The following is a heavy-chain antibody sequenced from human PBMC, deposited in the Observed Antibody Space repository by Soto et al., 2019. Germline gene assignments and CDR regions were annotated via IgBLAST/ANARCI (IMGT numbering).Heavy chain of an antibody. D-gene: IGHD6-13*01. J-gene: IGHJ6*02. Sequence: GASVKVSCKASGGTFSSYAISWVRQAPGQGLEWMGGIIPIFGTANYAQKFQGRVTITADESTSTAYMELSSLRSEDTAVYYCARVHVRQHGIAAAYLTFNYGMDVWGQGTTVTVSS. CDR3: ARVHVRQHGIAAAYLTFNYGMDV. CDR1: GGTFSSYA. V-gene: IGHV1-69*13. CDR2: IIPIFGTA.